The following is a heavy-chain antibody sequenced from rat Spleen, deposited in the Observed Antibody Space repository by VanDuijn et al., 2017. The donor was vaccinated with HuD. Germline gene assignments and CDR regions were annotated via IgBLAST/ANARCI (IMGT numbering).Heavy chain of an antibody. CDR2: ISYDGSTT. V-gene: IGHV5-29*01. CDR3: VRQGYLRDWYFDF. CDR1: GFTFSNCG. Sequence: EVQLVESGGGLVQPGRSLKLSCAASGFTFSNCGMAWVRQAPTKGLDWVATISYDGSTTYYRDSVKGRFTISRDDGKSTLYLEMDSLRSEDMATYYCVRQGYLRDWYFDFWGPGTMVTVSS. D-gene: IGHD2-5*01. J-gene: IGHJ1*01.